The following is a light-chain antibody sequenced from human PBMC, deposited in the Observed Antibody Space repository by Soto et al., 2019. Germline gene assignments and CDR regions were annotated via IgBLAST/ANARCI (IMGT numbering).Light chain of an antibody. CDR3: QQYSDSPPT. J-gene: IGKJ1*01. V-gene: IGKV3-20*01. CDR1: QRVSARY. Sequence: IVLTQSPGTLSRSPGDRATLSCRASQRVSARYLAWFHQKPGQAPRLLIFGASARATGIPDRFSGSGSGTDFTLTIDRLEPEDCAMYYCQQYSDSPPTFGQGTKWEIK. CDR2: GAS.